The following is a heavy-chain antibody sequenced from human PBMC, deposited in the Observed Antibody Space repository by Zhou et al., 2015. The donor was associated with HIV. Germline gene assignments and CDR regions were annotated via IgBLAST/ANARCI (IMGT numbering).Heavy chain of an antibody. J-gene: IGHJ4*02. CDR2: ISWNSNNI. CDR1: AFKFPDHA. D-gene: IGHD6-13*01. V-gene: IGHV3-9*01. Sequence: EAQVEESGGGLVEPGRSLTLSCAASAFKFPDHAMHWVRQVPGKGLQWVSGISWNSNNIGYADAVKGRFSISRDNAKNFLYLQMNSLREEDTALYYCAKDIRHGSSWYAGYYFDSWGQGTQVSVSS. CDR3: AKDIRHGSSWYAGYYFDS.